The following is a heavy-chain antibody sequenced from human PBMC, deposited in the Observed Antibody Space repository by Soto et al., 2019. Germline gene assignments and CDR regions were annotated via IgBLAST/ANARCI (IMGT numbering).Heavy chain of an antibody. CDR1: GFTFGTYA. CDR3: ARAFCTNGVCYYFFDS. CDR2: IYYDGSNR. V-gene: IGHV3-33*01. Sequence: GGSLRLSCAASGFTFGTYAMHWVRQAPGKGLEWVAVIYYDGSNRYYGDAVKGRFTISRDNSKSTLYLQRSSLRAEDTAIYYCARAFCTNGVCYYFFDSWGHGTLVTVSS. D-gene: IGHD2-8*01. J-gene: IGHJ4*01.